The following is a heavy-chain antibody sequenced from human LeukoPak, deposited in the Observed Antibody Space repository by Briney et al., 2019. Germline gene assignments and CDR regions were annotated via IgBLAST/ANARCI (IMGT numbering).Heavy chain of an antibody. D-gene: IGHD6-6*01. J-gene: IGHJ4*02. V-gene: IGHV4-38-2*02. CDR2: IYHSGST. CDR3: ARDWAPYSSSSDY. Sequence: SETLSLTCTVSGYSISSGYYWGWIRQPPGKGLEWIGCIYHSGSTYYNPSLKSRVTISVDTSKNQFSLKLSSVTAADTAVYYCARDWAPYSSSSDYWGQGTLVTVSS. CDR1: GYSISSGYY.